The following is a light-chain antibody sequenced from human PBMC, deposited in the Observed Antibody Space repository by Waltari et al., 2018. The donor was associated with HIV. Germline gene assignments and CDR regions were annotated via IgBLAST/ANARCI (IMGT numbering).Light chain of an antibody. J-gene: IGKJ1*01. CDR2: KAS. CDR1: HSISHW. CDR3: RQTGGYPLT. Sequence: DIQMTQSPATLSASVGDRVTISCRASHSISHWLAWYRPKSGETPQRLIYKASIWPSGVPSRSSGRGAGTEFTHTLSRLRPGDFATYYCRQTGGYPLTFGEGTKVEIK. V-gene: IGKV1-5*03.